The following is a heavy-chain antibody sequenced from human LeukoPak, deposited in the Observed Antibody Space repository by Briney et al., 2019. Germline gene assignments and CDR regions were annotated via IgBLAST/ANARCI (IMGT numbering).Heavy chain of an antibody. D-gene: IGHD2-15*01. CDR3: ARVVVPRNWFDP. V-gene: IGHV1-69*13. J-gene: IGHJ5*02. CDR2: IIPIFGTA. CDR1: GGTFSSYA. Sequence: SVKVSCKASGGTFSSYAISWVRQAPGQGLEWMGGIIPIFGTANYAQKFQGRVTITADETTSTAYMELSSLRSEDTAVYYCARVVVPRNWFDPWGQGTLVTVSS.